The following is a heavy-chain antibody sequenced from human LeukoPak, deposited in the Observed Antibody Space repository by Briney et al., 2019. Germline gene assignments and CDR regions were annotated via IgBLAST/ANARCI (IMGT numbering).Heavy chain of an antibody. D-gene: IGHD3-10*01. CDR2: IYTSGST. CDR1: GGSVSSGYYY. V-gene: IGHV4-61*02. CDR3: ARDGITMVRGVIRGFDP. J-gene: IGHJ5*02. Sequence: SETLSLTCTVSGGSVSSGYYYWSWIRQPAGKGLEWIGRIYTSGSTNYNPSLKSRVTISVDTSKNQFSLKLSSVTAADTAVYYCARDGITMVRGVIRGFDPWGQGTLVTVSS.